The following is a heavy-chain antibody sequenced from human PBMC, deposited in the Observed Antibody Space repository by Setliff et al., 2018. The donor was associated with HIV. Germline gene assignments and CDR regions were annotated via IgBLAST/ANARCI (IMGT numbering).Heavy chain of an antibody. CDR3: VREVPHSCYFDS. V-gene: IGHV1-46*01. Sequence: ASVKVSCKVYGYTLSELSIHWVRQAPGQGLEWVWIINPSGGRTKYGQRFQGRVAFTGDMSTSTVYMDLRSLESEDTAVYYCVREVPHSCYFDSWGQGTQVTVSS. CDR2: INPSGGRT. D-gene: IGHD2-15*01. J-gene: IGHJ4*02. CDR1: GYTLSELS.